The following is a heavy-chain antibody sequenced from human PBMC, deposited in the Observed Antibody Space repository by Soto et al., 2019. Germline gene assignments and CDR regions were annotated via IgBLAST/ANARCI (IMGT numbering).Heavy chain of an antibody. CDR2: IIPILGIA. J-gene: IGHJ4*02. D-gene: IGHD5-12*01. Sequence: QVQLVQSGAEVKKPGSSVKVSCKASGGTFSSNTMSWVRQAPGQGLEWMGRIIPILGIANYAQKFQGRVTITADKSTSTAYMELSSRRSEDTAVYYCARDPSGYDLPAYWGQGTLVTVSS. V-gene: IGHV1-69*08. CDR3: ARDPSGYDLPAY. CDR1: GGTFSSNT.